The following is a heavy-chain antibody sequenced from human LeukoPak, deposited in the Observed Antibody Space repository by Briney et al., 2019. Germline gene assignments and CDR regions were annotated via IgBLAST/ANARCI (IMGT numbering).Heavy chain of an antibody. CDR1: GFTFSSYA. D-gene: IGHD6-13*01. CDR2: ISGSGGST. CDR3: AKSGSTWYYFDY. J-gene: IGHJ4*02. Sequence: PGGSLRLSCAASGFTFSSYAMSWVRQAPGKGLEWVSAISGSGGSTYYADSVKGRFTISRDNSKNTLYLQMNSLRDEDTAVFFCAKSGSTWYYFDYWGQGTLVTVSS. V-gene: IGHV3-23*01.